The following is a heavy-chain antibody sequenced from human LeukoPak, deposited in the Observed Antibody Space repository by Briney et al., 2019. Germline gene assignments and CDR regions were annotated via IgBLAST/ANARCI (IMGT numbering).Heavy chain of an antibody. CDR1: GFTFSDFW. Sequence: GSLRLSCAASGFTFSDFWMGWVRQAPGKGLEWVANINQDGSENYYVDSVKGRFTISRDNAKNSLYLQMNSLRAEDTAVYYCTKGRSNHYWGQGALVTVST. CDR3: TKGRSNHY. J-gene: IGHJ4*02. CDR2: INQDGSEN. V-gene: IGHV3-7*01. D-gene: IGHD3-10*01.